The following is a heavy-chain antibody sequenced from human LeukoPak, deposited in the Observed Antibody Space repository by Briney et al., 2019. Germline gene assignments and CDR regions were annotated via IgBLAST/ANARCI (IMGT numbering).Heavy chain of an antibody. D-gene: IGHD2/OR15-2a*01. V-gene: IGHV4-4*07. J-gene: IGHJ4*02. Sequence: SETLSLTCTVSGGSISSYYWSWIRQPAGKGLEWIGRLYTSGSTNYNPSLKSRVTISLDTSKNQFSLKLSSVTAADTAVYYCAGHHPRNTVDFWGQGTLVTVSS. CDR3: AGHHPRNTVDF. CDR2: LYTSGST. CDR1: GGSISSYY.